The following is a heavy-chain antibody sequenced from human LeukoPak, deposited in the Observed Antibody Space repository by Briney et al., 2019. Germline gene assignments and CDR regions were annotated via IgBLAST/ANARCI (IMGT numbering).Heavy chain of an antibody. D-gene: IGHD4-11*01. V-gene: IGHV3-33*06. CDR3: AKDAQRGFDYSNSLEY. CDR2: IWNDGSNQ. CDR1: QFTFSHYG. Sequence: PGKSLTLSCVASQFTFSHYGMHWVRQAPGKGLEWVAVIWNDGSNQYYADSVKGRFTISRDNSQNTVYLQMNSLRAGDTAVYYCAKDAQRGFDYSNSLEYWGQGTLVTVSS. J-gene: IGHJ4*02.